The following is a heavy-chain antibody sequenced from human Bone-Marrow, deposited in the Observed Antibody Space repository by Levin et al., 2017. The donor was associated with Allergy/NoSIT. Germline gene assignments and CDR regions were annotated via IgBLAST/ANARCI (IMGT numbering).Heavy chain of an antibody. Sequence: GASVKVSCAASGFTFSNYAMNWVRQAPGKGLEWVSSLSGTGAATYYADSVKGRFTVSRDNSKNTLYLQMNSLRADDTALYYCAKEMQAFCSGGSCYGLDYWGQGTLVTVSS. V-gene: IGHV3-23*01. CDR1: GFTFSNYA. CDR2: LSGTGAAT. D-gene: IGHD2-15*01. CDR3: AKEMQAFCSGGSCYGLDY. J-gene: IGHJ4*02.